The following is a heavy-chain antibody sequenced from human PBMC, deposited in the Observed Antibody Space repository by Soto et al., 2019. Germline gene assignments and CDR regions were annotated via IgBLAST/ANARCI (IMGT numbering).Heavy chain of an antibody. CDR2: IWYDGSKK. CDR3: VKDHCGGDCYSNPYFDY. Sequence: PVGSLRLSCAASGFTFSSYGIHWVRQAPGKGLEWLAVIWYDGSKKYYADSVQGRFTISRDNSKNTGYLQMNSLRAEDTAVYYCVKDHCGGDCYSNPYFDYWGQGTLVTVSS. D-gene: IGHD2-21*02. V-gene: IGHV3-33*06. CDR1: GFTFSSYG. J-gene: IGHJ4*02.